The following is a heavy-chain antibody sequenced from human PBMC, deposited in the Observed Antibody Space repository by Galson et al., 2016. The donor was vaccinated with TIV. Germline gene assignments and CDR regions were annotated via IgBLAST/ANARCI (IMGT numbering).Heavy chain of an antibody. J-gene: IGHJ4*02. V-gene: IGHV3-23*01. CDR2: ISSGGTT. Sequence: SLRLSCAVSGFPFRSYNMNWVRQAPGKGLEWVSGISSGGTTYYADSVKGRFTVSRDNSKNTLYLQMSSLRAEDTAVYFCARRDVHGITVVRGVQYYFDYWGQGTLVTVSS. D-gene: IGHD3-10*01. CDR3: ARRDVHGITVVRGVQYYFDY. CDR1: GFPFRSYN.